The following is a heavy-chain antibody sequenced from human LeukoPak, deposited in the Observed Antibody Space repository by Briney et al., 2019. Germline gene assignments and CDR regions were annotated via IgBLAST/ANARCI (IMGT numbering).Heavy chain of an antibody. CDR2: INSDGSST. J-gene: IGHJ4*02. Sequence: PGGSLRLSCAASGFTFSDYWMHWVRQTPGKGLVWVSGINSDGSSTNYADSVKGRFTISRDNAKNTLYLQMNSLRVEDTSVCYCARANGSFWGQGTLVTVSS. D-gene: IGHD2-15*01. V-gene: IGHV3-74*01. CDR3: ARANGSF. CDR1: GFTFSDYW.